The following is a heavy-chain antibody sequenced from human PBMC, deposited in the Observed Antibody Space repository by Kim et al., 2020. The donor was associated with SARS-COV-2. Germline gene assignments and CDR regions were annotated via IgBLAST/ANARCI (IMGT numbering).Heavy chain of an antibody. CDR3: AREGSGSYKRGSWWFDP. Sequence: ASVMVSCKASGYTFTSYAMNWVRQAPGQGLEWMGWINTNTGNPTYAQGFTGRFVFSLDTSVSTAYLQICSLKAEDTAVYYCAREGSGSYKRGSWWFDPWGQGTLVTVSS. J-gene: IGHJ5*02. V-gene: IGHV7-4-1*01. D-gene: IGHD1-26*01. CDR1: GYTFTSYA. CDR2: INTNTGNP.